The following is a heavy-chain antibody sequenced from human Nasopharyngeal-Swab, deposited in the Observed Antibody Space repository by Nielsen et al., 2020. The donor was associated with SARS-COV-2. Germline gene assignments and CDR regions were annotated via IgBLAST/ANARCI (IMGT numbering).Heavy chain of an antibody. Sequence: SETLSLTCAVYGGSFSGYYWSWIRQHPGKGLEWIGYIYYSGSTYYNPSLKSRVTISVDTSKNQFSLKLSSVTAADTAVYYCARAPRGWYSGYDGSLFDYWGQGTLVTVSS. V-gene: IGHV4-31*11. D-gene: IGHD5-12*01. CDR1: GGSFSGYY. J-gene: IGHJ4*02. CDR3: ARAPRGWYSGYDGSLFDY. CDR2: IYYSGST.